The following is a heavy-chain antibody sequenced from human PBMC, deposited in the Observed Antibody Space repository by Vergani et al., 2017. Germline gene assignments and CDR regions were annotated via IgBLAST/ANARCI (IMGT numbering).Heavy chain of an antibody. CDR3: ASGKYYSDSTSHFRGRYFDV. J-gene: IGHJ2*01. V-gene: IGHV4-39*01. CDR2: IYNSGNG. D-gene: IGHD3-16*01. CDR1: GDSIISRSYY. Sequence: QMQLQESGLGLVKASETLSLTCTVSGDSIISRSYYWGWIRQPPGKGLEWIGSIYNSGNGDSSSSLKSRVTISADTSKNQFSLRLTSVTAADTAVYYCASGKYYSDSTSHFRGRYFDVWGRGTLVTVPS.